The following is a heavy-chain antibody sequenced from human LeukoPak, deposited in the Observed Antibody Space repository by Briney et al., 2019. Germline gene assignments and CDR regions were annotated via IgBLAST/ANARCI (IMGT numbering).Heavy chain of an antibody. V-gene: IGHV3-21*01. Sequence: GGSLRLSCAASGLTFSSYSMNWVRQAPGKGLEWVASISSSSSYIYYADSVKGRFTISRDNAKNSLYLQMNSLRAEDTAVYYCARDPDYDSLFDYWGQGTLVTVSS. J-gene: IGHJ4*02. CDR1: GLTFSSYS. CDR2: ISSSSSYI. CDR3: ARDPDYDSLFDY. D-gene: IGHD3-22*01.